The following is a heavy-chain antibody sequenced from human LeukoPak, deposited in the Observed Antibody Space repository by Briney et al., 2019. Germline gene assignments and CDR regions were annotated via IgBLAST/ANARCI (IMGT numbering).Heavy chain of an antibody. Sequence: GGALRLSCAASGFTFSSYAMHWVRQAPGKGLEGVAVISYDGSNKYYADSVKGRFTISRDNSKNTLYLQMNSLRAEDTAVYYCARDYLFPGGYFDYWGQGTLVTVSS. J-gene: IGHJ4*02. CDR1: GFTFSSYA. V-gene: IGHV3-30*01. D-gene: IGHD3-16*01. CDR3: ARDYLFPGGYFDY. CDR2: ISYDGSNK.